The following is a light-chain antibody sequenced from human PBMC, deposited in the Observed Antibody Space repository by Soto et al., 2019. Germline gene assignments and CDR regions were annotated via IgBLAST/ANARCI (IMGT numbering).Light chain of an antibody. J-gene: IGKJ1*01. V-gene: IGKV3-11*01. Sequence: DIVLTQSPVTLSLSPGEGATLSCRASQSVSTNLDWYQQTPCQAPRLLIYEASNRATGIPARFSGSGSGTDFTLTISSLEPEDSAVYYCQQSGSWPPTFGQGTKVEIK. CDR3: QQSGSWPPT. CDR1: QSVSTN. CDR2: EAS.